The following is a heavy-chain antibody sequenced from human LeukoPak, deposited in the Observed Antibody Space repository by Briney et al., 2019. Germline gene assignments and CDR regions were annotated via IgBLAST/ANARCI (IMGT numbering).Heavy chain of an antibody. Sequence: SETLSLTCTVSGGSISSYYWSWVRQPPGKGLEWVGEINHGGSTNYNPSLKSRVTISVATSKNQFSLKLSSVTAADTAVYYCARGGARACDIWGQGTMVTVSS. V-gene: IGHV4-34*01. CDR3: ARGGARACDI. D-gene: IGHD1-26*01. J-gene: IGHJ3*02. CDR1: GGSISSYY. CDR2: INHGGST.